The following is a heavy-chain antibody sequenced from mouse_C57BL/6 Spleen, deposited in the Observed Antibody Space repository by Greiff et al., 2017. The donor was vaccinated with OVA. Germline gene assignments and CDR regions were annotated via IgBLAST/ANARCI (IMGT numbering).Heavy chain of an antibody. CDR2: INPSTGGT. Sequence: EVQLQQSGPELVKPGASVKISCKASGYSFTGYYMNWVKQSPEKSLEWIGEINPSTGGTTYNQKFKAKATLTVDKSSSTAYMQLKSLTSEDSAVYYCARRGYDEGTWFAYWGQGTLVTVSA. CDR1: GYSFTGYY. D-gene: IGHD2-2*01. V-gene: IGHV1-42*01. J-gene: IGHJ3*01. CDR3: ARRGYDEGTWFAY.